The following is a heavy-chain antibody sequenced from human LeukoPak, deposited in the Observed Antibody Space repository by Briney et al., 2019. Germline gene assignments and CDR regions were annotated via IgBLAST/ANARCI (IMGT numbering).Heavy chain of an antibody. CDR2: IWYDGSNK. CDR3: ARGVGGYSYGTDY. Sequence: GRSLRLSCAASGFTFSSYGMHWVRQAPGKGLEWVAVIWYDGSNKYCADSVKGRFTISRDNSKNTLYLQMNSLRAEDTAVYYCARGVGGYSYGTDYWGQGTLVTVSS. V-gene: IGHV3-33*01. J-gene: IGHJ4*02. D-gene: IGHD5-18*01. CDR1: GFTFSSYG.